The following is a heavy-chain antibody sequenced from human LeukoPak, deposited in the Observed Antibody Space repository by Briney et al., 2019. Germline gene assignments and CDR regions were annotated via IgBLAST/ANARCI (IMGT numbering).Heavy chain of an antibody. D-gene: IGHD5-12*01. Sequence: GGSLRLSCSASGFTFSSYSMHWARQAPGKGLEYVSAINDNGGSTYYADSVKGRFTISRDNSKSTLYLQMSSLRAEDTALYYCVRRMATIDFWGQGTLVTVSS. J-gene: IGHJ4*02. CDR1: GFTFSSYS. CDR2: INDNGGST. CDR3: VRRMATIDF. V-gene: IGHV3-64D*06.